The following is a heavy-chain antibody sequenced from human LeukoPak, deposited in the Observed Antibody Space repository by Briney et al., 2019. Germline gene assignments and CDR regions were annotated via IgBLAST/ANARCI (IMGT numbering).Heavy chain of an antibody. D-gene: IGHD2-21*01. CDR1: GGSISSSNYY. CDR2: AYYSGGT. V-gene: IGHV4-39*01. CDR3: ARYSPSTHSSYFDY. Sequence: SETLSLTCSVSGGSISSSNYYWAWIRQPPGKGLEWIGRAYYSGGTYYNPSLESRVTISTDTSKKQLSLKLTSVTAADTAVYYCARYSPSTHSSYFDYGAQETLVPVPS. J-gene: IGHJ4*02.